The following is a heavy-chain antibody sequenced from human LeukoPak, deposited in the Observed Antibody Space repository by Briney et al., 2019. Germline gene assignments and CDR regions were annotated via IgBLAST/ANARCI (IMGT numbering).Heavy chain of an antibody. CDR3: ARAPGYISYGMDA. CDR1: GYTFTGYY. V-gene: IGHV1-2*02. D-gene: IGHD6-13*01. CDR2: INPNSGAT. Sequence: ASVKVSCKASGYTFTGYYMHWVRQAPGQGLEWMGWINPNSGATNYAQKFQGRVTMTRDTSISTAYMELSRLRSDDTAVYYCARAPGYISYGMDAWGQGTTVTVSS. J-gene: IGHJ6*02.